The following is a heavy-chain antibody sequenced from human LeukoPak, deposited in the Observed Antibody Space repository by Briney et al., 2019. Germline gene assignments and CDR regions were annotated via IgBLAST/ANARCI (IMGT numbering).Heavy chain of an antibody. CDR3: ANGPYSGSYYFDY. V-gene: IGHV3-30*02. Sequence: PGGSLRLSCAASGFTFSSYGMHWVRQAPGKGLEWVAFIRYDGRNKYYADSVKGRFTISRDNSKNTLYLQMNSLRAEDTAVYYCANGPYSGSYYFDYWGQGTLVTVSS. CDR1: GFTFSSYG. J-gene: IGHJ4*02. D-gene: IGHD1-26*01. CDR2: IRYDGRNK.